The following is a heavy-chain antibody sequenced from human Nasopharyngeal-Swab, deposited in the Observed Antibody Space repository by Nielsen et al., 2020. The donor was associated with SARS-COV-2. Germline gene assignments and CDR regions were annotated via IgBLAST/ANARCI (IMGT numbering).Heavy chain of an antibody. Sequence: WIRQPPGKGLEWVSTITAGGVTTYYADSVKGRFTISRDNSKNTLYLEMNSLRAEDTAVYYCAKVALSCGSSSCPGDYWGQGTLVTVSS. CDR2: ITAGGVTT. J-gene: IGHJ4*02. D-gene: IGHD2-21*01. CDR3: AKVALSCGSSSCPGDY. V-gene: IGHV3-23*01.